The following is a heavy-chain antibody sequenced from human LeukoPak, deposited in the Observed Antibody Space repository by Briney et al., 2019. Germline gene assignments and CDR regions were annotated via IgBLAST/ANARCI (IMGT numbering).Heavy chain of an antibody. Sequence: SVKVSCKASGGTFSSYAISWVRQAPGQGLEWMGGIIPIFGTANYAQKFQGRVTITADKSTSTAYMELSSLRSEDTAVYYCARDRVKVGATVHLYYYYYYMDVWGKGTTVTVSS. CDR2: IIPIFGTA. J-gene: IGHJ6*03. D-gene: IGHD1-26*01. CDR1: GGTFSSYA. V-gene: IGHV1-69*06. CDR3: ARDRVKVGATVHLYYYYYYMDV.